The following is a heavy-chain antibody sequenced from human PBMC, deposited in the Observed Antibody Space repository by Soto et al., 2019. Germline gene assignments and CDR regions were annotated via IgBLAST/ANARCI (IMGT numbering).Heavy chain of an antibody. CDR1: GYSFTSYG. CDR3: ARDLGRPRVDS. V-gene: IGHV1-18*01. CDR2: ISAYNGNK. Sequence: QVQLVQSGAEVKKPGASVKVSCKASGYSFTSYGISWVRQAPGQGLEWMGWISAYNGNKKYAQKIQGRVTMTTDTTTSTDYMELRSQRAEDRAVYYCARDLGRPRVDSWGQGTLVTVSS. J-gene: IGHJ4*02. D-gene: IGHD6-13*01.